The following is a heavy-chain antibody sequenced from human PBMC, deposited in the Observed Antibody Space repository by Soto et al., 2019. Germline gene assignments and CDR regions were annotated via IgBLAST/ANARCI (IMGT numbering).Heavy chain of an antibody. CDR2: IYYSGST. V-gene: IGHV4-31*03. CDR1: GGSISSGGYY. CDR3: ARGGGVVVIISHDAFDI. D-gene: IGHD3-22*01. Sequence: TSETLSLTCTVSGGSISSGGYYWSWIRQHPGKGLEWIGYIYYSGSTYYNPSLKSRVTISVDTSKNQFSLKLSSVTAADTAVYYCARGGGVVVIISHDAFDIWGQGTMVTVSS. J-gene: IGHJ3*02.